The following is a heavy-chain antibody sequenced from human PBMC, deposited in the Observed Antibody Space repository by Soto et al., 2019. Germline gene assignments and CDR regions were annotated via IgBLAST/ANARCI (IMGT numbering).Heavy chain of an antibody. CDR3: ASSGYCISTSCRRRWFDP. D-gene: IGHD2-2*01. CDR1: GGTFSSYA. J-gene: IGHJ5*02. V-gene: IGHV1-69*12. CDR2: IIPIFGTA. Sequence: QVQLVQSGAEVKKPGSSVKVSCKASGGTFSSYAISWVRQAPGQGLEWMGGIIPIFGTANYAQKFQGRVTITADESTSTAYMELGRLRSEETAVYYCASSGYCISTSCRRRWFDPWGQGTLFTVSS.